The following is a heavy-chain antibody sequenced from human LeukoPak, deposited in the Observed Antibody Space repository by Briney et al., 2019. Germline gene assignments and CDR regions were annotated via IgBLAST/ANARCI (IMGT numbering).Heavy chain of an antibody. CDR3: VKVDT. CDR2: IRNGGNKY. J-gene: IGHJ4*02. D-gene: IGHD5-18*01. CDR1: GFTFSTSS. V-gene: IGHV3-30*02. Sequence: GGSLRLSSAASGFTFSTSSMHRVRQSPGKGLDWVAFIRNGGNKYNYAESVKGRFTISRDNSKNTLYLHMDRLSAEDTAVYYCVKVDTWGQGTLVTVSS.